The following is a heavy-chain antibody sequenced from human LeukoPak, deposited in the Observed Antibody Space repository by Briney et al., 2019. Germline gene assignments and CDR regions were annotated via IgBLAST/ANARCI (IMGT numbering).Heavy chain of an antibody. V-gene: IGHV1-18*01. J-gene: IGHJ4*02. CDR1: GYTFTSYG. CDR3: AREREYYYDSSGHFDY. Sequence: ASVTVSCKASGYTFTSYGISWVRQAPGQGLEWMGWISAYNGNTNYAQKLQGRVTMTTDTSTSTAYMELRSLRSDDTAVYYCAREREYYYDSSGHFDYWGQGTLVTVSS. CDR2: ISAYNGNT. D-gene: IGHD3-22*01.